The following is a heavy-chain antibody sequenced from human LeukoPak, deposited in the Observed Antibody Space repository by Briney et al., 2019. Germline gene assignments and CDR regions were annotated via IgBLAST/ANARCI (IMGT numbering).Heavy chain of an antibody. CDR2: ISYDGTDK. CDR1: GLTFSSYG. J-gene: IGHJ4*02. D-gene: IGHD3-10*01. CDR3: AKDQGAYYGSGSYSPLDY. V-gene: IGHV3-30*18. Sequence: GGSLRLSCAASGLTFSSYGMHWVRQAPGKGLEWVALISYDGTDKYYADSVKGRFTISRDNSKNTLNLQMDSLRPEDTAVYYCAKDQGAYYGSGSYSPLDYWGQGTLVTVSS.